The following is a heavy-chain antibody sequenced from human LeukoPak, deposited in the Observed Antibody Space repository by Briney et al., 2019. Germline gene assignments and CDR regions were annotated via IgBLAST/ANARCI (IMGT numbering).Heavy chain of an antibody. CDR3: ARNGTVTVTGTKFNYFDY. Sequence: PSETLSLTCTVSGGSISSSTYYWGWIRQPPGKALEWIGSIYYSGSTHYNPSLKSRLTISVDTSKNQFSLKVTAVTAADTAVYFCARNGTVTVTGTKFNYFDYWGQGTLVTVSS. D-gene: IGHD4-17*01. J-gene: IGHJ4*02. V-gene: IGHV4-39*01. CDR1: GGSISSSTYY. CDR2: IYYSGST.